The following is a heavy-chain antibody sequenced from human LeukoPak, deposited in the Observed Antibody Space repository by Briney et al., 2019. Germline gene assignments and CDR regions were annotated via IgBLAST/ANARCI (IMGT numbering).Heavy chain of an antibody. D-gene: IGHD2-21*02. J-gene: IGHJ6*02. V-gene: IGHV4-39*07. CDR1: GGSVSDSSYY. CDR3: ARSVVVTRYGMDV. Sequence: SETLSLTCAVSGGSVSDSSYYWGWIRQPPGKGLEWIGSIYYSGSTYYNPSLKSRVTISVDTSKNQFSLKLSSVTAADTAVYYCARSVVVTRYGMDVWGQGTTVTVSS. CDR2: IYYSGST.